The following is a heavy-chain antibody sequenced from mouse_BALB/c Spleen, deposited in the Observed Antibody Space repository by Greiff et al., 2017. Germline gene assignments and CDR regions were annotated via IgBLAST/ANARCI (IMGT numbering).Heavy chain of an antibody. CDR2: ISYSGST. V-gene: IGHV3-8*02. CDR1: GDSITSGY. J-gene: IGHJ4*01. CDR3: ANHRYDDYYAMDY. D-gene: IGHD2-14*01. Sequence: DVMLVESGPSLVKPSQTLSLTCSVTGDSITSGYWNWIRKFPGNKLEYMGYISYSGSTYYNPSLKSRISITRDTSKNQYYLQLNSVTTEDTATYYCANHRYDDYYAMDYWGQGTSVTVSS.